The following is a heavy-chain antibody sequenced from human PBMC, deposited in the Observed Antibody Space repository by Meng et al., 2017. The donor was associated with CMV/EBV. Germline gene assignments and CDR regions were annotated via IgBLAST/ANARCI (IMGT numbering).Heavy chain of an antibody. CDR1: GGTFSSYA. V-gene: IGHV1-69*05. Sequence: SVKVSCKASGGTFSSYAISWVRQAPGQGLEWMGGIIPIFGTANYAQKLQGRVTMTTDTSTSTAYMELRSLRSDDTAVYYCARSGSSYNRWFDPWGQGTLVTVSS. CDR3: ARSGSSYNRWFDP. CDR2: IIPIFGTA. J-gene: IGHJ5*02. D-gene: IGHD1-26*01.